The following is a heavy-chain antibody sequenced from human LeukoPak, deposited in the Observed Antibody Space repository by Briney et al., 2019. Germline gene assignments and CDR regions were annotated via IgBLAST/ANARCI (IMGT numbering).Heavy chain of an antibody. D-gene: IGHD3-22*01. CDR1: GFSFSTYW. CDR2: INPDGRTT. CDR3: ARDLYDSSGLSPDY. J-gene: IGHJ4*02. Sequence: GGSLRLSCAASGFSFSTYWMHWVRQDEGKGLMWVSRINPDGRTTDYADSGKGRFTISRDNAKNSLYLQMNSLRAEDTAVYYCARDLYDSSGLSPDYWGQGTLVTVSS. V-gene: IGHV3-74*01.